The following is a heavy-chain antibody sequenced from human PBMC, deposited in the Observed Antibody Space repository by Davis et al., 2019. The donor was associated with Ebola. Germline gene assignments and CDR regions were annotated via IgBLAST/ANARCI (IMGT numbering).Heavy chain of an antibody. CDR3: ARATPLDY. CDR2: ISSSSSTI. V-gene: IGHV3-48*01. Sequence: GESLKISCAASGFTFSSYSMNWVRQAPGKGLEWVSYISSSSSTIYYADSVKGRFTISRDNSKNTLYLQMNSLRAEDTAMYYCARATPLDYWGQGTLVTVSS. CDR1: GFTFSSYS. J-gene: IGHJ4*02.